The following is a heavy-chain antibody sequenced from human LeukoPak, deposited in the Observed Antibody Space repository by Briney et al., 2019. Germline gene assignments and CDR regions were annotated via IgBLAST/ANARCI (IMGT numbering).Heavy chain of an antibody. D-gene: IGHD2-2*01. V-gene: IGHV1-2*02. CDR1: GYTFTGYY. Sequence: ASVKVSCKASGYTFTGYYMHWVRQAPGQGLEWMGWINPNSGGTNYAQKFQGRVTMTRDTSISTAYMELSRLRSDDTAVYYCARDRGVVVPAAIDYWGREPWSPSPQ. J-gene: IGHJ4*02. CDR3: ARDRGVVVPAAIDY. CDR2: INPNSGGT.